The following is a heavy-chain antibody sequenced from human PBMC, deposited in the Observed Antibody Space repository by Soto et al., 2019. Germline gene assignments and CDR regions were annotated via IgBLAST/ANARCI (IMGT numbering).Heavy chain of an antibody. CDR2: IYPGDSDT. V-gene: IGHV5-51*01. CDR3: ARQRGVATIVGDAFDI. D-gene: IGHD5-12*01. Sequence: GESLKISCKGSGYSFTSYWIGWVRQMPGKGLEWMGIIYPGDSDTRYSPSFQGQVTISADKSISTAYLQWSSLKASDTAMYYCARQRGVATIVGDAFDIWGQGTMVTVSS. CDR1: GYSFTSYW. J-gene: IGHJ3*02.